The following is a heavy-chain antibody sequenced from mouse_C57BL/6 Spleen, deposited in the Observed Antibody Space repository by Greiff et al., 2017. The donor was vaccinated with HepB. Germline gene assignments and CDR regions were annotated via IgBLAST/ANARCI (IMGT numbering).Heavy chain of an antibody. CDR3: TFYYGFAY. Sequence: VQLQQSGAELVRPGASVTLSCKASGYTFTDYEMHWVKQTPVHGLEWIGAIDPETGGTAYNQKFKGKAILTADKSSSTAYMELRSLTSEDSAVYYCTFYYGFAYWGQGTLVTVSA. V-gene: IGHV1-15*01. CDR2: IDPETGGT. D-gene: IGHD2-1*01. CDR1: GYTFTDYE. J-gene: IGHJ3*01.